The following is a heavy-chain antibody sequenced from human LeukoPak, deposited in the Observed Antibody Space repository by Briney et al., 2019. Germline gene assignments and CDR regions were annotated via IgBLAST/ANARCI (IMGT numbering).Heavy chain of an antibody. CDR2: ISSSSSYI. CDR3: AGFIAAAGTAFY. D-gene: IGHD6-13*01. CDR1: GFTFCSYS. Sequence: GGSLRLSCAASGFTFCSYSMTWVRQAPGKGLEWVSSISSSSSYIYYADSVKGRFTISRDNAKNSLYLQMNSLRAEDTAVYYCAGFIAAAGTAFYWGQGTLVTVSS. V-gene: IGHV3-21*01. J-gene: IGHJ4*02.